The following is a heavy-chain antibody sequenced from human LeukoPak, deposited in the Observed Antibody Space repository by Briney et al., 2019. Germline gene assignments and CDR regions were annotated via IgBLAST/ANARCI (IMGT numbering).Heavy chain of an antibody. J-gene: IGHJ6*02. Sequence: GGSLRLSCAASGFNFRGYTMNWVRQAPGKGLEWVSSISSGGSSTYYAESVKGRFTISRDNARNSLYLQMDSLRAEDTALYYCAPYYYGSGSYSYGMDVWGQGTTVTVSS. CDR1: GFNFRGYT. CDR3: APYYYGSGSYSYGMDV. CDR2: ISSGGSST. V-gene: IGHV3-21*01. D-gene: IGHD3-10*01.